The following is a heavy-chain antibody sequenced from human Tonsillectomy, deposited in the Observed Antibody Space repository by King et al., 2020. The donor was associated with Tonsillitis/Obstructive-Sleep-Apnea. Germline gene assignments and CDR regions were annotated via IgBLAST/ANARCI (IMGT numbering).Heavy chain of an antibody. CDR1: GYSFTTYW. D-gene: IGHD3-3*01. V-gene: IGHV5-51*01. CDR3: ARYLDYSDFWSVYAFDY. J-gene: IGHJ4*02. CDR2: IYPGDFDT. Sequence: VQLVESGAEVKKPGESLKISCKGSGYSFTTYWIGWVRQMPGKGLEWMGIIYPGDFDTRYSPSFQGQVTISADKSISTAYLQWSSLKASDTAMYYCARYLDYSDFWSVYAFDYWGQGTLVTVSS.